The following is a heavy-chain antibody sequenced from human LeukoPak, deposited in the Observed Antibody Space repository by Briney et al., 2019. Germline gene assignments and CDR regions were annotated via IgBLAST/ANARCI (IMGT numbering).Heavy chain of an antibody. D-gene: IGHD3-3*01. CDR1: GITFSNYA. Sequence: TGGSLRLSCVASGITFSNYAVSWVRQAPEKGLDWVSVISGSAHKIRYADSVKGRFTISRDNSENIVYLQMNNLRVEDTAVYYCASTLRFYGMDVWGQGTTVTVSS. CDR3: ASTLRFYGMDV. V-gene: IGHV3-23*01. CDR2: ISGSAHKI. J-gene: IGHJ6*02.